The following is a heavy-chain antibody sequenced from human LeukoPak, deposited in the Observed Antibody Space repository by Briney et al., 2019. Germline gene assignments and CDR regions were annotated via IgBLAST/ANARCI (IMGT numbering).Heavy chain of an antibody. D-gene: IGHD3-10*01. CDR2: INHSGST. CDR1: GVSFSGYY. J-gene: IGHJ2*01. V-gene: IGHV4-34*01. Sequence: SETLSLTCAVYGVSFSGYYWSWIRQPPGKGLEWIGEINHSGSTNYNPSLKSRVTISVDTSKNQFSLKLSSVTAADTAVYYCARRWRWFGELLSDWYFDLWGRGTLVTVSS. CDR3: ARRWRWFGELLSDWYFDL.